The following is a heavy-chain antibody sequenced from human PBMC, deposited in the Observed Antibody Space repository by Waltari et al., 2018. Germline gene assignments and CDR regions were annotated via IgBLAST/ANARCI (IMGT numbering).Heavy chain of an antibody. Sequence: QVQLQESGPGLVKPSETLSLTCTVSGGSISSYYWSWIRQPPGKGLEWIGYIYSSGSTNHNPSLQRRVIISVDTSKNQFSLKVRSMTAADTAVYYCARDRGYQDYWGQGTLVTVSS. CDR1: GGSISSYY. V-gene: IGHV4-59*01. D-gene: IGHD3-10*01. J-gene: IGHJ4*02. CDR2: IYSSGST. CDR3: ARDRGYQDY.